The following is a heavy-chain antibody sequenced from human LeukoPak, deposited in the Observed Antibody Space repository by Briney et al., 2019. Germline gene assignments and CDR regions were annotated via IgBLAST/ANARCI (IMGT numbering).Heavy chain of an antibody. J-gene: IGHJ6*03. V-gene: IGHV3-23*01. Sequence: PGGSLRLSCAASGFTLSSYAMSWVRQAPGKGLEWVSSISASGGSTNCADSVKGRFTISRDNSKNTVYLQMNSLRAEDKAVYYCAKVMKGSERLTMVRGVIIKTAGLYYMDVWGKGTTVTVSS. CDR3: AKVMKGSERLTMVRGVIIKTAGLYYMDV. D-gene: IGHD3-10*01. CDR2: ISASGGST. CDR1: GFTLSSYA.